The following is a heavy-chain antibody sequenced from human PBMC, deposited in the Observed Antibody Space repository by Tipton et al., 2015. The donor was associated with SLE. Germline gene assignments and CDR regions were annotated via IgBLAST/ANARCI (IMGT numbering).Heavy chain of an antibody. D-gene: IGHD3-10*01. V-gene: IGHV3-13*01. CDR2: IGAADDT. CDR3: AREVQGFDY. J-gene: IGHJ4*02. Sequence: SLRLSCAASGFTFSSYDMHWVRQATGKGLEWVSAIGAADDTYYPGSAKGRFTISRENAKNSLYLQMHSLRAGDTAVYYCAREVQGFDYWGQGTLVTVSS. CDR1: GFTFSSYD.